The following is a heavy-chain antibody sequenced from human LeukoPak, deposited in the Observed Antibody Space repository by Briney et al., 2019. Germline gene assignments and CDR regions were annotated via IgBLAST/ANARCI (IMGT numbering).Heavy chain of an antibody. CDR3: AGMRLRYFVPFDH. CDR1: GFIFENFW. D-gene: IGHD3-9*01. J-gene: IGHJ4*02. V-gene: IGHV3-7*01. Sequence: GGSLRLSCAASGFIFENFWTNWVRQAPGKGLEWVANINQDGSEKDYVDSVKGRFTISGDNANNALFLQMNSLGAEDTAVYYCAGMRLRYFVPFDHWGQGTLVIASS. CDR2: INQDGSEK.